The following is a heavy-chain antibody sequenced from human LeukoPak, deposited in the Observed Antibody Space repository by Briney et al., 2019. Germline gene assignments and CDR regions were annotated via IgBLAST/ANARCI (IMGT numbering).Heavy chain of an antibody. CDR2: INQVASEK. Sequence: GGSLRLSCAASGFTISFYWMSWVRQAPGKWLELVANINQVASEKNYVDSVKGRFTISRDNAKNSLYLQMNSVRAEDTAMYYCVRDGGYYGPDSWGQGALVSVSS. D-gene: IGHD3-10*01. CDR3: VRDGGYYGPDS. J-gene: IGHJ4*02. V-gene: IGHV3-7*04. CDR1: GFTISFYW.